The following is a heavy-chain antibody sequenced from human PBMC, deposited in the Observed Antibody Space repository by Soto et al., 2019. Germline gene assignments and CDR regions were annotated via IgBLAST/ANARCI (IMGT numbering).Heavy chain of an antibody. Sequence: SDTLSLTCTVSGGSVSSGSYYWSWIRQPPGKGLEWIGYIYYSGSTNYNPSLKSRVTISVDTSKNQFSLKLSSVTAADTAVYYCARDNYKRADAINWFDPWGQGNLVTVSS. CDR2: IYYSGST. V-gene: IGHV4-61*01. CDR1: GGSVSSGSYY. D-gene: IGHD3-10*01. CDR3: ARDNYKRADAINWFDP. J-gene: IGHJ5*02.